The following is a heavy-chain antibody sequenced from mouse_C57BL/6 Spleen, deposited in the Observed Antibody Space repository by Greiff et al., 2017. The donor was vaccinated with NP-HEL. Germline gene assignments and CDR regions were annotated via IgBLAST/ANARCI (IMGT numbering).Heavy chain of an antibody. Sequence: QVQLQQPGAELVMPGASVKLSCKASGYTFTSYWMHWVKQRPGQGLEWIGEIDPSDSYTNYNQKFKGKSTLTVDKSSSTAYMQLSSLTSEDSAVYYCARWNNDVALDYWGQGTSVTVSS. CDR3: ARWNNDVALDY. J-gene: IGHJ4*01. CDR1: GYTFTSYW. D-gene: IGHD1-1*01. V-gene: IGHV1-69*01. CDR2: IDPSDSYT.